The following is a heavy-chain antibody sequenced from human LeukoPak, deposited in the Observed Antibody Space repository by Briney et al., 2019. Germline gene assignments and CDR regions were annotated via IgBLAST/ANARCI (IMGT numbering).Heavy chain of an antibody. Sequence: GGSLRRSCAASGFTFSNYAMHWVRQAPGKGLEWVAVISYDGSDKYYADSVKGRFTISRDNSKNTLYLQMNSLRPEDTAVYYCARDWGRRYSSGWYGDFDYWGQGTLVTVSS. CDR1: GFTFSNYA. J-gene: IGHJ4*02. CDR3: ARDWGRRYSSGWYGDFDY. D-gene: IGHD6-19*01. V-gene: IGHV3-30-3*01. CDR2: ISYDGSDK.